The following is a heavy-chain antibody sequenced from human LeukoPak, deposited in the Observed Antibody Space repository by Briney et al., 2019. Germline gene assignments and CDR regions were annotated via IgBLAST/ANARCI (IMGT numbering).Heavy chain of an antibody. Sequence: KPSETLSLTCTVSGGSISSSSYYWGWIRQPPGKGLEWIGSIYYSGSTYYNPSLKSRVTISVDTSKNQFSLKLGSVTAADTAVYYCARSLVGATLIDYWGQGTLVTVSS. CDR3: ARSLVGATLIDY. CDR2: IYYSGST. V-gene: IGHV4-39*01. J-gene: IGHJ4*02. CDR1: GGSISSSSYY. D-gene: IGHD1-26*01.